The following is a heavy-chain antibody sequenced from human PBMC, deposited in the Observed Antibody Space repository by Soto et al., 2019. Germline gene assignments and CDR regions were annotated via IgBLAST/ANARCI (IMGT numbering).Heavy chain of an antibody. Sequence: GGSLRLSCAASGFMFSSYAMSWVRQAPGKGLEWVSVISGSGDGTYYADSVKGRFTISRNNFKDTLYLQMNSLRAEDTAVYYCAKTVCSASGSYRGWFDPWGQGTQVTVSS. CDR3: AKTVCSASGSYRGWFDP. V-gene: IGHV3-23*01. CDR1: GFMFSSYA. J-gene: IGHJ5*02. CDR2: ISGSGDGT. D-gene: IGHD3-10*01.